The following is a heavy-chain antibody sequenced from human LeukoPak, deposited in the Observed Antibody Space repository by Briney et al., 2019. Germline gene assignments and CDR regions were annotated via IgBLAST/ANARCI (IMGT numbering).Heavy chain of an antibody. CDR1: GYTFTSYG. V-gene: IGHV1-18*01. D-gene: IGHD3-22*01. CDR2: ISAYNGST. J-gene: IGHJ5*02. CDR3: ATDHLLHGSHWFDP. Sequence: ASVKVSCKASGYTFTSYGISWVRQAPGQGLEWMGWISAYNGSTNYAQKFQGRVTMTRDTSISTAYMELNRLKSDDTAMYYCATDHLLHGSHWFDPWGQGTLVTVSS.